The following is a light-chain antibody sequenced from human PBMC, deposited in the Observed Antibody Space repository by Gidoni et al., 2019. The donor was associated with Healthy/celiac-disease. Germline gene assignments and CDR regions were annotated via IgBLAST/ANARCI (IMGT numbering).Light chain of an antibody. CDR1: QSVSSSY. CDR2: GAS. CDR3: QQYGSSPRT. Sequence: ELVLTQSPGTLSLSQGERATLSCRARQSVSSSYLAWDQQKPGQAPRLLIYGASSRATGIPDRFSGSGSGTDFTLTISRLEPEDFAVYYCQQYGSSPRTFGQGTKVEIK. J-gene: IGKJ1*01. V-gene: IGKV3-20*01.